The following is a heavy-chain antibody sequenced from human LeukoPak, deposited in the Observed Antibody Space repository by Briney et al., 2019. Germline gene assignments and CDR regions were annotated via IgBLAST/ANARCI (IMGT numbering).Heavy chain of an antibody. CDR2: IRYDGSNK. V-gene: IGHV3-30*02. D-gene: IGHD3-22*01. CDR3: AKDYDSSGYYAHAFDI. J-gene: IGHJ3*02. Sequence: GGSLRLSCAASGFTFSSYGMHWVRQAPGKGLEWAAFIRYDGSNKYYADSVKGRFTISRDNSKNTLYLQMNSLRAEDTAVYYSAKDYDSSGYYAHAFDIWGQGTMVTVSS. CDR1: GFTFSSYG.